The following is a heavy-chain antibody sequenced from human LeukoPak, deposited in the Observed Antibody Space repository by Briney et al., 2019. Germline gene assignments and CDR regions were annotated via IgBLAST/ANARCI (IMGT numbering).Heavy chain of an antibody. D-gene: IGHD2-2*02. J-gene: IGHJ6*02. Sequence: PGGSLRLSCAASGFTFSSYWMHWVRQVPGKGLVWVSRINSDGSSTSYADSVKGRFTISRDNAKNTLYLQMNSLRAEDTAVYYCARDRATSCYKYYYYYGMDVWGQGTTVTVSS. CDR2: INSDGSST. CDR1: GFTFSSYW. CDR3: ARDRATSCYKYYYYYGMDV. V-gene: IGHV3-74*01.